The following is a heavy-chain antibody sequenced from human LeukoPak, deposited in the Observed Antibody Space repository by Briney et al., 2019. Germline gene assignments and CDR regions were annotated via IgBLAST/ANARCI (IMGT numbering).Heavy chain of an antibody. CDR3: VKDDGWVQYAN. CDR1: GFTFSSYG. CDR2: ISGRRDST. J-gene: IGHJ4*02. Sequence: GGSLRLSCAASGFTFSSYGMSWVHQAPGKGLEWVSTISGRRDSTSYADSVKGRFIISRDNSKNTVYLQMNSLSAEDAAVYCCVKDDGWVQYANWGQGTLVTVSS. D-gene: IGHD5-24*01. V-gene: IGHV3-23*01.